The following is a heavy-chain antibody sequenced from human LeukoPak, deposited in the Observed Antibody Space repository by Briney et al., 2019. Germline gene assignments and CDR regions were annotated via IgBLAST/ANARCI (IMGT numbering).Heavy chain of an antibody. CDR1: GGSLNSYY. CDR2: VHYSGTT. Sequence: SETLSLTCTVSGGSLNSYYWIWIRQPPGKGLEWIGYVHYSGTTKYNPSLKGRVTISVDTSKNQFPLKVSSVTAADTAVYYCARHENWGSTKGDSFYIWGQGKMVTVSS. CDR3: ARHENWGSTKGDSFYI. D-gene: IGHD7-27*01. J-gene: IGHJ3*02. V-gene: IGHV4-59*08.